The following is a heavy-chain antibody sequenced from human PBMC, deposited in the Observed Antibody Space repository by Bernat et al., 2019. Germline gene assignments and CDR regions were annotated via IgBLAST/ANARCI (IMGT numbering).Heavy chain of an antibody. Sequence: QVQLEESGPGLVKPSGTLSLTCAASGGSIGSSDWWSWVRQPPGKGLQWIGEIYRSGSTNYMPSLRSRVTISIDKSKNQLSLKVTSVTAADTAVYYCARNYCSGGSCHWYFDLWGRGTLVTVSS. CDR2: IYRSGST. CDR1: GGSIGSSDW. J-gene: IGHJ2*01. D-gene: IGHD2-15*01. CDR3: ARNYCSGGSCHWYFDL. V-gene: IGHV4-4*02.